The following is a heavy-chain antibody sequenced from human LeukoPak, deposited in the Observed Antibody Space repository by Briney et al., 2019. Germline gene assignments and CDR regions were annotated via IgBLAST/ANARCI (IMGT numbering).Heavy chain of an antibody. J-gene: IGHJ4*02. CDR3: ARGALIYDYGDPHFDY. CDR2: INHSGST. Sequence: SETLSLTCAVYGGSFSGYYWSWIRQPPGKGLEWIGEINHSGSTNYNPSLKSRVTISVDTSKNQFSLKLSSVTAADTAVYYCARGALIYDYGDPHFDYWGQGTLVTVSS. CDR1: GGSFSGYY. V-gene: IGHV4-34*01. D-gene: IGHD4-17*01.